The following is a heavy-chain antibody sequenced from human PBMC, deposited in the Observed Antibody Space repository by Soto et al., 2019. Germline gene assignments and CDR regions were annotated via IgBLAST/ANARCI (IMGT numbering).Heavy chain of an antibody. CDR3: ARDPERSNWFDP. Sequence: SVKVSCKASGGTFSSYAISWERQAHRQGLEWMGGIIPIFGTAKYTQKFQGRVTITANDSTSTAYMELSTMRSEDTAVYYCARDPERSNWFDPWGQGALVTVSS. CDR2: IIPIFGTA. D-gene: IGHD1-1*01. J-gene: IGHJ5*01. V-gene: IGHV1-69*13. CDR1: GGTFSSYA.